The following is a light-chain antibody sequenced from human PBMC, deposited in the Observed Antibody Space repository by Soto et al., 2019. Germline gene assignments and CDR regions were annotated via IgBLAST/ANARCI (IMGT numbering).Light chain of an antibody. Sequence: QSALTQPRSVSGSPGQSVTISCTGTSSDVGGYNYVSWYQQHPGKAPKLMIYDVSKRPSGVPDRFSGSKSGNTASLTISGLQAEDDADYYCCSYAGIHVVFGGGTKLTVL. CDR3: CSYAGIHVV. V-gene: IGLV2-11*01. CDR1: SSDVGGYNY. J-gene: IGLJ2*01. CDR2: DVS.